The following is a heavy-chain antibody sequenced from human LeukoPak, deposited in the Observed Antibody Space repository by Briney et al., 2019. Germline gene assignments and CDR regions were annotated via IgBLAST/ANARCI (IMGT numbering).Heavy chain of an antibody. J-gene: IGHJ5*02. Sequence: PSETLSLTCAVSGGSIRSYYWSWIRQPPGKGLEWIGSIYYSGSTYYNPSLKSRVTISVDTSKNQFSLKLSSVTAADTAVYYCARHPIAVAGTSWFDPWGQGTLVTVSS. CDR2: IYYSGST. CDR1: GGSIRSYY. CDR3: ARHPIAVAGTSWFDP. D-gene: IGHD6-19*01. V-gene: IGHV4-59*05.